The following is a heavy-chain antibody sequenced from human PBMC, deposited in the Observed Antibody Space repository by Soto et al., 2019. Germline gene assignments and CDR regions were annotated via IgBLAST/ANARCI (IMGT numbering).Heavy chain of an antibody. V-gene: IGHV2-26*01. D-gene: IGHD1-26*01. J-gene: IGHJ2*01. Sequence: QVTLKESGPVLVKPTETLTLTCTVSGFSLSNARMGVSWIRQPPGKALEWLAHIFSNDEKSYSTSLKSRLTISTDTPKIQVVLTLTNIDPVDTATYYCARIVTRSLYWSFDLWGRGTLVTVSS. CDR3: ARIVTRSLYWSFDL. CDR1: GFSLSNARMG. CDR2: IFSNDEK.